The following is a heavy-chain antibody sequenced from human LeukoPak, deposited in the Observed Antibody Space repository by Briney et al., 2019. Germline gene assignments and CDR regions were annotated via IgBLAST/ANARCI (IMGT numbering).Heavy chain of an antibody. CDR3: ATHRRSGSGGSENAFEI. V-gene: IGHV4-4*02. D-gene: IGHD5-12*01. J-gene: IGHJ3*02. CDR2: IYDSGTT. Sequence: PSGTLSLTCAVSGGSISSNHWWTWVRQPPGKGLEWIGNIYDSGTTHYNPSLKSRVTISGDTSKNQFSLKLNSVTAADTAIYYCATHRRSGSGGSENAFEIWGQGTMVTVSS. CDR1: GGSISSNHW.